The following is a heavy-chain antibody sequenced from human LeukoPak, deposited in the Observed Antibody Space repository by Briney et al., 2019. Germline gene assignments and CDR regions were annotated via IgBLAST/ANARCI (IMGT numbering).Heavy chain of an antibody. CDR2: IIPIFGTA. CDR3: ARGIRDSSGYYSPY. V-gene: IGHV1-69*05. CDR1: GGTFSSYA. J-gene: IGHJ4*02. D-gene: IGHD3-22*01. Sequence: ASVKVSCKASGGTFSSYAISWVRQAPGQGLELRGGIIPIFGTANYAQKFQGRVTITTDESTSTAYMELSSLRSEDTAVYYCARGIRDSSGYYSPYWGQGTLVTVSS.